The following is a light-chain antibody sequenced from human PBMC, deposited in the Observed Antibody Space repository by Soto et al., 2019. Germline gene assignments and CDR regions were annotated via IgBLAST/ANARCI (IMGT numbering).Light chain of an antibody. CDR2: EVT. Sequence: QSVLTQPASVSGSPGQSITISCTGTRSDVGGYNYVSWYQQHPGKAPKVMIYEVTYRPAGVSNRFSGSKSGNTASLTISGLQAEDEADYFCSSYSISTAYLFGTGTKVAVL. J-gene: IGLJ1*01. CDR3: SSYSISTAYL. V-gene: IGLV2-14*03. CDR1: RSDVGGYNY.